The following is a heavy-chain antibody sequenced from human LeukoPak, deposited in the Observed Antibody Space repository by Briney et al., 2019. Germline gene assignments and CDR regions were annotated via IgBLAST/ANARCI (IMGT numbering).Heavy chain of an antibody. J-gene: IGHJ4*02. Sequence: SETLSLTCTVPGGSISTYYWNWIRQPPGKGLEWIGYFYYSGSTNYNPSLKSRVTISVDTSKNQLSLKLSSVTAADTAVYYCSRVASYSNFYCDYWGQGTLVTVSS. V-gene: IGHV4-59*01. D-gene: IGHD4-11*01. CDR1: GGSISTYY. CDR3: SRVASYSNFYCDY. CDR2: FYYSGST.